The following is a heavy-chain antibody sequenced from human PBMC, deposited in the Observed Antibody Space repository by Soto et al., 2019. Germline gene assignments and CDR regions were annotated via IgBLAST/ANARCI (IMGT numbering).Heavy chain of an antibody. J-gene: IGHJ4*02. CDR2: ISVSNDNT. CDR1: GYIFRNYA. CDR3: ARSSPSLDY. D-gene: IGHD3-10*01. V-gene: IGHV1-18*04. Sequence: QIQLVQSGAEVKKPGASVRVSCKTSGYIFRNYAISWVRQAPGQGLEWMGWISVSNDNTDSAHALRGRITMTTDTSTSTAYLELTSLMSNDTAVYSCARSSPSLDYWGQGSLVTVSS.